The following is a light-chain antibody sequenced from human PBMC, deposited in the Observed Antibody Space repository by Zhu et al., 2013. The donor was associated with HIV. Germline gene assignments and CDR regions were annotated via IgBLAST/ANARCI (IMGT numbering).Light chain of an antibody. CDR3: QQYNNWLT. CDR1: QSVSSN. V-gene: IGKV3-15*01. J-gene: IGKJ4*01. Sequence: EIVMTQSPATLSVSPGERATLSCRASQSVSSNLAWYQQKPGQAPRLLIYGASTRATGIPDRFSGSGSGTEFTLTISSLQSEDFAAYYCQQYNNWLTFGGGTKVEIE. CDR2: GAS.